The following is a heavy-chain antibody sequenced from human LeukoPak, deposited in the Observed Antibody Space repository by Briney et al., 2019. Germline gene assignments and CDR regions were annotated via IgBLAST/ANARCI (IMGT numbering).Heavy chain of an antibody. J-gene: IGHJ5*02. Sequence: PGGSLRLSCAASRFIFSYYTMYWVRQAPGTGLEWVAFISSDGSTEYYTDSVKGRFTISRDNSKNTLYLQMNSLRAEDTAVYHCARGFCTGGSCTKFDLWGQGTLVTVSS. CDR2: ISSDGSTE. CDR3: ARGFCTGGSCTKFDL. V-gene: IGHV3-30-3*01. CDR1: RFIFSYYT. D-gene: IGHD2-15*01.